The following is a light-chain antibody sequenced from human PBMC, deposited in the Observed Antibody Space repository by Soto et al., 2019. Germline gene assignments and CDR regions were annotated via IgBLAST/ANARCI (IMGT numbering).Light chain of an antibody. V-gene: IGLV1-51*01. CDR1: SSNIGNNF. CDR2: DDN. J-gene: IGLJ1*01. CDR3: GTWDSSLSAV. Sequence: QSVLTQPPSVSAAPGQKVTISCSGSSSNIGNNFASWYQQLPGAAPELLIFDDNKRPSGIPDRFSGSKSGTSATLGITGLQTGDEADYYCGTWDSSLSAVFGTGTKVTVL.